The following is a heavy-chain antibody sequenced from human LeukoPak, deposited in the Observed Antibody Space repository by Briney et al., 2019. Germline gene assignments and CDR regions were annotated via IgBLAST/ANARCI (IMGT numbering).Heavy chain of an antibody. CDR2: ISGGGGSA. D-gene: IGHD6-13*01. V-gene: IGHV3-23*01. CDR3: AKDRYSSSSYFSDY. CDR1: GFTFSPYW. Sequence: GGSLRLSCVASGFTFSPYWMHWVRQAPGKGLEWVSAISGGGGSAYYADSVKGRFTISRDNSKNTLYLQMNGLRAEDTAVYYCAKDRYSSSSYFSDYWGQGTLVTVSS. J-gene: IGHJ4*02.